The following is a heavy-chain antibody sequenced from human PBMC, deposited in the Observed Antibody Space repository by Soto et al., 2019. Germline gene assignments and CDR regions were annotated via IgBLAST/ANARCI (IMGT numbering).Heavy chain of an antibody. D-gene: IGHD5-18*01. CDR1: GFTFSSYG. J-gene: IGHJ5*02. CDR3: ARDLVDTATNWFDP. Sequence: GGSLRLASAASGFTFSSYGMHWVRQAPGKGLEWVAVIWYDGSNKYYADSVKGRFTISRDNSKNTLYLQMNSLRAEDTAVYYCARDLVDTATNWFDPWGQGTLVTVSS. CDR2: IWYDGSNK. V-gene: IGHV3-33*01.